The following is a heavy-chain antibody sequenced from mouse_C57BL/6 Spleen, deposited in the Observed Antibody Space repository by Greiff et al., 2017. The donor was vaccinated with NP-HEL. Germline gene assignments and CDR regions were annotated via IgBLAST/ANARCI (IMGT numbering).Heavy chain of an antibody. CDR1: GYAFSSSW. CDR3: ARTGTSWFAY. V-gene: IGHV1-82*01. J-gene: IGHJ3*01. CDR2: IYPGDGDT. D-gene: IGHD4-1*01. Sequence: QVQLKESGPELVKPGASVKISCKASGYAFSSSWMNWVKQRPGKGLEWIGRIYPGDGDTNYNGKFKGKATLTADKSSSTAYMQLSSLTSEDSAVYFCARTGTSWFAYWGQGTLVTVSA.